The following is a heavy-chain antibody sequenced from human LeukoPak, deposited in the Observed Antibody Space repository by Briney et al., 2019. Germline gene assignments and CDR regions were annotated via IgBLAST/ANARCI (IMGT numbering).Heavy chain of an antibody. CDR3: AKDGGLWVSAHWGDS. V-gene: IGHV3-23*01. D-gene: IGHD7-27*01. Sequence: GGSLRLSCEASGFTLSIHAMNWVRQAPGKGLEWVSSISGGGGSTYYADSVKGRFTVSRDNSKNTLFLQMNSLRAEDTAVYYCAKDGGLWVSAHWGDSWGRGTLVTVSS. CDR2: ISGGGGST. CDR1: GFTLSIHA. J-gene: IGHJ4*02.